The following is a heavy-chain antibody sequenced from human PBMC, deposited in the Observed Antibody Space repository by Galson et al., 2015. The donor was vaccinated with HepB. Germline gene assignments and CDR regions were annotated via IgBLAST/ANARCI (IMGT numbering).Heavy chain of an antibody. CDR3: VRDSRNYYGSGSYFTDWYFDL. D-gene: IGHD3-10*01. CDR2: ISSSSTYI. CDR1: GFTFSSYT. Sequence: SLRLSCAASGFTFSSYTMNWVRQAPGKGLEWVSSISSSSTYIYYADSMKGRFTISRDNAKNSLFLQMNSLRAEDTAVYYCVRDSRNYYGSGSYFTDWYFDLWGRGTLVTVSS. J-gene: IGHJ2*01. V-gene: IGHV3-21*01.